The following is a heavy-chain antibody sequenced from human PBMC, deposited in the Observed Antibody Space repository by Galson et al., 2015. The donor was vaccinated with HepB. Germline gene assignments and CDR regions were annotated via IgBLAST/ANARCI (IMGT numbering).Heavy chain of an antibody. CDR3: AKDGIMVANNPYHFHY. CDR1: GSTVSSNY. CDR2: IYSGGST. V-gene: IGHV3-66*01. D-gene: IGHD2-15*01. J-gene: IGHJ4*02. Sequence: SLRLSCAASGSTVSSNYMSWVRQAPGKGLEWVSVIYSGGSTYYADSVKGRFTISRDNSKNTLLLQLNSLRAEDTAMYFCAKDGIMVANNPYHFHYWGQGTLVTVSS.